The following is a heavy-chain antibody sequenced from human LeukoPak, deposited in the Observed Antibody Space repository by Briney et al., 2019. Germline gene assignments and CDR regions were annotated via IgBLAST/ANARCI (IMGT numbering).Heavy chain of an antibody. CDR1: GFTFSSYA. CDR3: ARGDPYYYDSSGYIF. D-gene: IGHD3-22*01. V-gene: IGHV3-30-3*01. CDR2: ISYDGSNK. J-gene: IGHJ4*02. Sequence: QPGRSLRLSCAASGFTFSSYAMHWVRQAPGKGLEWVAVISYDGSNKYYADSVKGRFTISRDNSKNTLYLQMNSLRAEDTAVYYCARGDPYYYDSSGYIFWGQGTLVTVSS.